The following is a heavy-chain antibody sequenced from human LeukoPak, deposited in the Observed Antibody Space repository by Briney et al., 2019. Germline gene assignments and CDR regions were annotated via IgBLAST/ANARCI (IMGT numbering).Heavy chain of an antibody. J-gene: IGHJ3*02. D-gene: IGHD2-21*02. CDR3: ARDGGYSTDAFDI. CDR1: GGSISCYY. CDR2: IYTSGST. V-gene: IGHV4-4*07. Sequence: SETLSLTCTVSGGSISCYYWSWIRQPAGKGLEWIGRIYTSGSTNYNPPLKSRVTISVDKSKNQFSLKLSSVTAADTAVYYCARDGGYSTDAFDIWGQGTMVTVSS.